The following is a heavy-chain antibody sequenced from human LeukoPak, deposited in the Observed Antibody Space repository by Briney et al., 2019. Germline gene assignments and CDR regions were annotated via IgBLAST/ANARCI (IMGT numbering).Heavy chain of an antibody. CDR2: INHSGST. CDR1: GGSISSGDYY. V-gene: IGHV4-30-4*01. Sequence: SQTLSLTCTVPGGSISSGDYYWSWIRQPPGKGLEWIGEINHSGSTNYNPSLKSRVTISVDTSKNRFSLKLSSVTAADTAVYYCARGFLGYHDYWGQGTLVTVSS. J-gene: IGHJ4*02. CDR3: ARGFLGYHDY. D-gene: IGHD3-16*02.